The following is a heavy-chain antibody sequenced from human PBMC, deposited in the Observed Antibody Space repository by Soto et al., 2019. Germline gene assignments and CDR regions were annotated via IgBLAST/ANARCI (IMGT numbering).Heavy chain of an antibody. CDR1: GFTFSSYS. CDR3: AREGDSSGWCGRGDAFDI. CDR2: ISSSSSYI. J-gene: IGHJ3*02. V-gene: IGHV3-21*01. Sequence: EVQLVESGGGLVKPGGSLRLSCAASGFTFSSYSMNWVRQAPGKGLEWVSSISSSSSYIYYADSVKGRFTISRDNAKNSLYLQMNSLRAEDTAVYYCAREGDSSGWCGRGDAFDIWGQGTMVTVSS. D-gene: IGHD6-19*01.